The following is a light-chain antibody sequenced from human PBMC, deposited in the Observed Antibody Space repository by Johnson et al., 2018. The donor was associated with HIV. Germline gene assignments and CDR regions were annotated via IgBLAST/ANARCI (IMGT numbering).Light chain of an antibody. J-gene: IGLJ1*01. V-gene: IGLV1-51*01. CDR1: SSNIGHNS. CDR2: DNN. Sequence: QAVLTQPPSVSAAPGQEVTISCSGSSSNIGHNSVSWYQQFPGTAPKLLIYDNNKRPSGIPDRFSGSKSGTSATLVISGLQTGDEADYYCGTWDTSLSAPYVFGTGTTISVL. CDR3: GTWDTSLSAPYV.